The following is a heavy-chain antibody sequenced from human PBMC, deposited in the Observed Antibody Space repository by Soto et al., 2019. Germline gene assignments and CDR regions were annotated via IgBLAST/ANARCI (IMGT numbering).Heavy chain of an antibody. D-gene: IGHD2-2*01. CDR3: ARDRDFRGDIVVVPAAQWGWGAPSSVASKHVWY. Sequence: EVQLVESGGGLVQPGGSLRLSCAASGFTFSSYSMNWVRQAPGKGLEWVSYISSSSSTIYYADSVKGRFTISRDNAKNSLYLQMNSLRAEDTAVYYCARDRDFRGDIVVVPAAQWGWGAPSSVASKHVWYWGQGTLVTVSS. CDR2: ISSSSSTI. J-gene: IGHJ4*02. CDR1: GFTFSSYS. V-gene: IGHV3-48*01.